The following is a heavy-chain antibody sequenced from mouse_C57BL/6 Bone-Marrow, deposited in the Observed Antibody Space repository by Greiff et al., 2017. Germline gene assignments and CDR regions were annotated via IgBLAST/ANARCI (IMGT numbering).Heavy chain of an antibody. CDR3: SNFYYYGSSYAWFAY. J-gene: IGHJ3*01. CDR2: ISLKSDNYAT. Sequence: EVHLVESGGGLVQPGGSMKLSCVASGFTFSNYWMNWVRQSPEKGLEWVAQISLKSDNYATHYAESGKGRFTISRDDSKSSVYLQKNNLRAEDTGVYYCSNFYYYGSSYAWFAYWGQGTLVTVSA. CDR1: GFTFSNYW. D-gene: IGHD1-1*01. V-gene: IGHV6-3*01.